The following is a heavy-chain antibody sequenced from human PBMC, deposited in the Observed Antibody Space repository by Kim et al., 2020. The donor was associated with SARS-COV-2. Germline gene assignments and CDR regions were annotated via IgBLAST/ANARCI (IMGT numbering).Heavy chain of an antibody. CDR1: GGSISSSSYY. V-gene: IGHV4-39*01. J-gene: IGHJ4*02. Sequence: SETLSLTCTVSGGSISSSSYYWGWIRQPPGKGLEWIGSIYYSGSTYYNPSLKSRVTISVDTSKNQFSLKLSSVTAADTAVYYCARHGVSEYSSPDLSKYYFDYWGQGTLVTVSS. D-gene: IGHD6-6*01. CDR3: ARHGVSEYSSPDLSKYYFDY. CDR2: IYYSGST.